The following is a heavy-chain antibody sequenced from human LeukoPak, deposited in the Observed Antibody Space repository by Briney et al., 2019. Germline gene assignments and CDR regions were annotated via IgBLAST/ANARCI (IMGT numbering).Heavy chain of an antibody. Sequence: PSQTLSLTCTVSGDSVISGTSFWGWIRQHPGKGLEWVGYIHHSGHTYYNPSLKSRVIISMDTSKNQFSLKLNSVTAADTAVYYRARYCSSTSCPFDYWGQGALVTVSP. V-gene: IGHV4-31*03. D-gene: IGHD2-2*01. CDR3: ARYCSSTSCPFDY. J-gene: IGHJ4*02. CDR1: GDSVISGTSF. CDR2: IHHSGHT.